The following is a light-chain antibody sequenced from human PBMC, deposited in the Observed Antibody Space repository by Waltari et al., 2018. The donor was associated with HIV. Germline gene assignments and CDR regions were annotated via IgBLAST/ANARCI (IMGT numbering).Light chain of an antibody. CDR3: TSYTISSTWV. Sequence: QSALTQPASVSGSPGQSITISCTGTSSDVGRYEYVSWYQQHPGKAPKVIIFDVTDRPSGVSTRFSGSTSGNTASLTISGLQPEDEADYYCTSYTISSTWVFGGGTRLTVL. CDR2: DVT. CDR1: SSDVGRYEY. J-gene: IGLJ3*02. V-gene: IGLV2-14*03.